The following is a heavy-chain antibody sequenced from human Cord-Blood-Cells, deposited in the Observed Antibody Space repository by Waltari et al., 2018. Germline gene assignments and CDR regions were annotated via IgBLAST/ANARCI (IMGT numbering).Heavy chain of an antibody. D-gene: IGHD6-13*01. V-gene: IGHV3-21*01. Sequence: EVQLVESGGGLVKPGGSLRLSCAASGFTFSSYSMNWVRQAPGKGLEWVSSISSSSSYIYYADSVKGRFTISRDNAKNSLYLQMNSLRAEDTAVYYCARLEGVAAAAPSDYWGQGTLVTVSS. J-gene: IGHJ4*02. CDR3: ARLEGVAAAAPSDY. CDR2: ISSSSSYI. CDR1: GFTFSSYS.